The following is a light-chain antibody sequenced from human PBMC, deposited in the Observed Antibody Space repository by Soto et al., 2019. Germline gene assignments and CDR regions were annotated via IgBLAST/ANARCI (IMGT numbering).Light chain of an antibody. J-gene: IGKJ3*01. CDR3: QQYGSSSPIT. CDR2: DAS. V-gene: IGKV3D-20*01. CDR1: QSVISRY. Sequence: EIVLTQSPATLSLSPGERATLSCGASQSVISRYLAWYQQKPGLAPRLLIYDASSRATGIPDRFSGSGSGTDFTLTISRLEPEDFAVYYCQQYGSSSPITFGPGTKVDIK.